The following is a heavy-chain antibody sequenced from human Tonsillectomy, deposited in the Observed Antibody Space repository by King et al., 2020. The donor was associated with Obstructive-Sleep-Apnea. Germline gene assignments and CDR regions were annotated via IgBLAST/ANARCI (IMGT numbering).Heavy chain of an antibody. Sequence: QLVQSGAEVKKPGASVKVSCKASGYRFSGYGISWVRQAPGQGLEWMGWISAYNGNTNYAQKLQGRITMTIDTSTSTAYMELRSLTSDDTAVYYCARDQVGGMNILEYWGQGTLVTVSS. CDR3: ARDQVGGMNILEY. D-gene: IGHD4-23*01. CDR2: ISAYNGNT. V-gene: IGHV1-18*01. J-gene: IGHJ4*02. CDR1: GYRFSGYG.